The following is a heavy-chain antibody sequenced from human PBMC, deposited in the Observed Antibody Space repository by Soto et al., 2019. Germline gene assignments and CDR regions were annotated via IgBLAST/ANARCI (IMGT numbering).Heavy chain of an antibody. Sequence: GSLRLSCAASGFTFSSCAMGWVRQAPGKGLEWVSDIIDSGGSTYYADSVKGRFTISRDNGKNSLFLQMNSLRDEDTAVYYCARVVVVIPPGYYYAMDVWGQGTTVTVSS. CDR1: GFTFSSCA. CDR3: ARVVVVIPPGYYYAMDV. D-gene: IGHD3-22*01. CDR2: IIDSGGST. V-gene: IGHV3-23*01. J-gene: IGHJ6*01.